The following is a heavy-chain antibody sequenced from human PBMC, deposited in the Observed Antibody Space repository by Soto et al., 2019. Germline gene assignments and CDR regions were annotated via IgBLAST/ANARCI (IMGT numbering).Heavy chain of an antibody. V-gene: IGHV4-59*01. CDR2: IYYSGST. J-gene: IGHJ4*02. CDR3: ARVRSRRAFDY. Sequence: SETLSLTCTVSGGSISSYYWSWIRQPPGKGLEWIGYIYYSGSTNYNPSLKSRVTISVDTSKNQFSLKLSSVTAADTAVYYCARVRSRRAFDYWGQGTLVTVSS. CDR1: GGSISSYY. D-gene: IGHD3-10*01.